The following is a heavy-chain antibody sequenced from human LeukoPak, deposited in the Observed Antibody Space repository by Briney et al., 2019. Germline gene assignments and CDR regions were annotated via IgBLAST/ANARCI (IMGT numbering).Heavy chain of an antibody. D-gene: IGHD6-19*01. CDR2: INPNSGDT. J-gene: IGHJ4*03. Sequence: ASVKVSCKSSGYTSPGNYMHWVRQAPGQGLEWMGWINPNSGDTKYAQNFQGRVTMTRDTSITTTYMELSSLRSDDTAVYYCVRDRHTVAVATTLYYWGHGTLVTASS. CDR1: GYTSPGNY. CDR3: VRDRHTVAVATTLYY. V-gene: IGHV1-2*02.